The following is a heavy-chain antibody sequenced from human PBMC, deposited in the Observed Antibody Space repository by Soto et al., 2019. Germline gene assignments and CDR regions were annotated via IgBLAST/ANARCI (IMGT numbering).Heavy chain of an antibody. V-gene: IGHV3-21*01. CDR2: ISSSSSYI. J-gene: IGHJ6*02. CDR1: GFTFSSYS. Sequence: PGGSLRLSCAASGFTFSSYSMNWVRQAPGKGLEWVSSISSSSSYIYYADSVKGRFTISRDNAKNSLYLQMNSLRAEDTAVYYCARDDITMITNGLDVWGQGTTVTVYS. D-gene: IGHD3-22*01. CDR3: ARDDITMITNGLDV.